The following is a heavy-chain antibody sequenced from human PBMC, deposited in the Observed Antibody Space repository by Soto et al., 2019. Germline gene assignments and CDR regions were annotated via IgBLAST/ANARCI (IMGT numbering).Heavy chain of an antibody. CDR2: IYYSGST. J-gene: IGHJ4*02. CDR3: ARTYGSGSYFDY. D-gene: IGHD3-10*01. V-gene: IGHV4-39*07. Sequence: SETLSLTCTVSGGSISSSSYYWGWIRQPPGKGLEWIGKIYYSGSTYYNPSLKSRVTISVDTSKNQFSLKLSSVTAADTAVYYCARTYGSGSYFDYWGQGTLVTVSS. CDR1: GGSISSSSYY.